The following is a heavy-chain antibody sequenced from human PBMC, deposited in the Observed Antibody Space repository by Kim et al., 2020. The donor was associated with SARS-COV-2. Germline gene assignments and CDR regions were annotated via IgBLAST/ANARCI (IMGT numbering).Heavy chain of an antibody. CDR1: RFTFSRYW. CDR3: ARAPDCGDGTCPSQHRYYGMDV. Sequence: GGSLRLSCTASRFTFSRYWFHWVRQVPGKGLVWVSRINTDGNRVNYADSVKGRFTISRDNAKNTLYLQMNSLRAEDTAVYYCARAPDCGDGTCPSQHRYYGMDVWGQGATVTVSS. V-gene: IGHV3-74*01. CDR2: INTDGNRV. J-gene: IGHJ6*02. D-gene: IGHD2-21*01.